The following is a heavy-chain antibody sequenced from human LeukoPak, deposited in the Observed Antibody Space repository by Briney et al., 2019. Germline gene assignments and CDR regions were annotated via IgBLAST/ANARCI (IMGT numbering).Heavy chain of an antibody. J-gene: IGHJ4*02. V-gene: IGHV3-30*04. CDR2: ISYDGSNK. D-gene: IGHD5-24*01. CDR3: AREGRDGYNYQKYFDY. Sequence: PGGSLRLSCAASGFTFSSYAMHWVRQAPGKGLEWVAVISYDGSNKYYADSVKGRFTISRDNSKNTLYLQMNSLRAEDTAVYYCAREGRDGYNYQKYFDYWGQGTLVTVSS. CDR1: GFTFSSYA.